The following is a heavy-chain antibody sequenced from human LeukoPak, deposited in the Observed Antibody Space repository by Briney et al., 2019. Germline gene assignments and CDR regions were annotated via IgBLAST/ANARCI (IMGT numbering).Heavy chain of an antibody. CDR2: ISPNSGGT. D-gene: IGHD1-26*01. J-gene: IGHJ3*01. Sequence: ASVKVSCKAFRYTFNHDSIYYGRQAPGQGLEWMGWISPNSGGTNYAQRFQGRVTMTRDTSISTAYMELSRLTSDDTAVYYCARDRYWVGGDAPVGWGQGTMVTVSS. CDR1: RYTFNHDS. CDR3: ARDRYWVGGDAPVG. V-gene: IGHV1-2*02.